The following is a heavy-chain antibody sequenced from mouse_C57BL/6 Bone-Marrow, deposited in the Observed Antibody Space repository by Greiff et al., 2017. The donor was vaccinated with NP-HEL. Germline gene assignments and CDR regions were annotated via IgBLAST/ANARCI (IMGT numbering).Heavy chain of an antibody. CDR2: IDPSDSYT. Sequence: QVQLKQPGAELVMPGASVKLSCKASGYTFTSYWMHWVKQRPGQGLEWIGEIDPSDSYTNYNQKFKGKSTLTVDKSSSTAYMQLSSLTSEDSAVYYCARGHDYDGPSGFAYWGQGTLVTVSA. D-gene: IGHD2-4*01. V-gene: IGHV1-69*01. J-gene: IGHJ3*01. CDR3: ARGHDYDGPSGFAY. CDR1: GYTFTSYW.